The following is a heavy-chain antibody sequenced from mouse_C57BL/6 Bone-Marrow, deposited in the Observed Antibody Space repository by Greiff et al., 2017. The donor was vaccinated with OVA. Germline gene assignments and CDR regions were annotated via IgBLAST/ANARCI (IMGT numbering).Heavy chain of an antibody. D-gene: IGHD3-1*01. J-gene: IGHJ2*01. Sequence: EVKLQQSGPELVKPGASVKMSCKASGYTFTDYYMNWVKQSHGKSLEWIGDINPNNGGTSYNQKFKGKATLTVDKSSSTAYMELRSLTSEDSAVYYCARGLPDYWGQGTTLTVSS. CDR2: INPNNGGT. CDR3: ARGLPDY. CDR1: GYTFTDYY. V-gene: IGHV1-26*01.